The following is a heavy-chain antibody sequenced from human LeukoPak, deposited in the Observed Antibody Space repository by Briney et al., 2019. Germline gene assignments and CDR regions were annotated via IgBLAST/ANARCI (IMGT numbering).Heavy chain of an antibody. CDR3: ARDVLWFGEYDY. Sequence: PGGSLRLSCAASGFTFSSYGMHWVRQAPGKGLEWVAVIWYDGSNKYYADSVKGRFTISRDNSKNTLYLQMNSLRAEDTAAYYCARDVLWFGEYDYWGQGTLVTVSS. V-gene: IGHV3-33*01. D-gene: IGHD3-10*01. CDR2: IWYDGSNK. CDR1: GFTFSSYG. J-gene: IGHJ4*02.